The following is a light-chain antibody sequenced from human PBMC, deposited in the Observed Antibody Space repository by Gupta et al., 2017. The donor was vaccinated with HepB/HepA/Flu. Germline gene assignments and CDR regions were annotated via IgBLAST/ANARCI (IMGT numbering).Light chain of an antibody. CDR1: NIGSKS. CDR2: YDS. CDR3: QVWDSSSDHPRV. V-gene: IGLV3-21*04. J-gene: IGLJ1*01. Sequence: SYVLTQPPSVSAAPVKPASRNWGGNNIGSKSVHGNQQKQGQAPVLVIYYDSYRHSGIRERFCGSDSGNAPTLTISRVEAGDEDDYYCQVWDSSSDHPRVFGTGTKVTVL.